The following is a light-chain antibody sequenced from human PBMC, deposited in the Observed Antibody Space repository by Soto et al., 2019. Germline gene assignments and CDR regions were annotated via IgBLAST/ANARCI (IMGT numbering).Light chain of an antibody. J-gene: IGLJ3*02. Sequence: QPVLTQPPSVSGAPGQRVTISCTRSSSNIGAGNDVHRYQQLQGTAPKLLIDGNSNRPSGVPDRLSGSKSGNSASLAITGLQAEAEADYYCQSYASSLSGWVFGGGTKLTVL. V-gene: IGLV1-40*01. CDR3: QSYASSLSGWV. CDR1: SSNIGAGND. CDR2: GNS.